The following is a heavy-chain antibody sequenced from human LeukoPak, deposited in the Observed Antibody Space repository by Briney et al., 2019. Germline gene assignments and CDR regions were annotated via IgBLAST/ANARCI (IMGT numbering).Heavy chain of an antibody. Sequence: PGRSLRLSCAASGFTFDDYAMHWVRQAPGKGLEWVSGISWNSGSIGYADSVKGRFTISRDNAKNSLYLQMNSLRAEDTALYYCAKGSTGTIFGVVYFDYWAREPWSPSPQ. CDR1: GFTFDDYA. CDR3: AKGSTGTIFGVVYFDY. D-gene: IGHD3-3*01. J-gene: IGHJ4*02. V-gene: IGHV3-9*01. CDR2: ISWNSGSI.